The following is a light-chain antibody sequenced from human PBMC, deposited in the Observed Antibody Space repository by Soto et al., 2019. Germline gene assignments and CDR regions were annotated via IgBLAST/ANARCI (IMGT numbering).Light chain of an antibody. J-gene: IGKJ2*01. Sequence: DIQMTQSPSTLSASVGDRVTITCRASQSVSNLLAWHQQKPGKAPKLLIYRASSLEGGVPSRFSGSGSGTEFTLTISSLQPDDFGTYYCQQYDTYPYTFGQGTKLEIK. CDR2: RAS. CDR3: QQYDTYPYT. CDR1: QSVSNL. V-gene: IGKV1-5*03.